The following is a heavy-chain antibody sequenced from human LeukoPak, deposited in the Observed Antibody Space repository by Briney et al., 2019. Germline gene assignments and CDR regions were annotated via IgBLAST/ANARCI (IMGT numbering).Heavy chain of an antibody. D-gene: IGHD4-17*01. J-gene: IGHJ4*02. CDR3: ARAISTTVSFDC. V-gene: IGHV3-66*01. Sequence: GGSLRLSCAASGFTVSSNYMDWVRQAPEKGLEWVSVIYGNTNTYYTDSVKGRFTISRDNSKNTLYLQMNSLRAEDTAVYYCARAISTTVSFDCWGQGTLVTVSS. CDR2: IYGNTNT. CDR1: GFTVSSNY.